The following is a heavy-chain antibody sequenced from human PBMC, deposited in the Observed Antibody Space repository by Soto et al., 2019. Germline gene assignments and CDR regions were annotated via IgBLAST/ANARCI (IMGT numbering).Heavy chain of an antibody. CDR3: VKDWSGNKCPCMDV. CDR2: ISGNGETT. D-gene: IGHD3-3*01. V-gene: IGHV3-23*01. Sequence: EVQVLESGGGLLQPGGSLRLSCVASGFTCNTHAMTWVRQGPGMGLEWTSSISGNGETTYYADSVKGRFTVSRDNSKNTLYLQMNSLRVEDTATYYCVKDWSGNKCPCMDVWGQGTTVTVSS. CDR1: GFTCNTHA. J-gene: IGHJ6*02.